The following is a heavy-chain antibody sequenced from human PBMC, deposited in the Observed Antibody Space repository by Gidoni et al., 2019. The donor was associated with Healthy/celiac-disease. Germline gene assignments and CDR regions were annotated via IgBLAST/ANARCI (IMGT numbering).Heavy chain of an antibody. CDR2: IWYDGSNK. CDR1: GFTFSSYR. J-gene: IGHJ1*01. CDR3: ARDRYCSGGSCYPPFQH. D-gene: IGHD2-15*01. V-gene: IGHV3-33*01. Sequence: QVQLVESGGGVVQPGRSLRLSCAASGFTFSSYRRHWVRQAPGKGLGWVAVIWYDGSNKYYADSVKGRFTIARDNSKNTLYLQMNSLRAEDTAVYYCARDRYCSGGSCYPPFQHWGQGTLVTVSS.